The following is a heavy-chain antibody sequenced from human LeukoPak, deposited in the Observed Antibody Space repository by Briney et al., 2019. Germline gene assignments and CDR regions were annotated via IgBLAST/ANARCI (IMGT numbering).Heavy chain of an antibody. J-gene: IGHJ5*02. CDR3: ARDVYCSSTSCYGDWFDP. CDR2: INSDGTGT. D-gene: IGHD2-2*01. CDR1: GFTFSSYW. V-gene: IGHV3-74*01. Sequence: PGGSLRLSCAASGFTFSSYWMLWVRQVPGKGLVWVSRINSDGTGTSYADSVKGRFTISRDNAKNTLDLQMNSLRAEDTAVYYCARDVYCSSTSCYGDWFDPWGQGTLVTVSS.